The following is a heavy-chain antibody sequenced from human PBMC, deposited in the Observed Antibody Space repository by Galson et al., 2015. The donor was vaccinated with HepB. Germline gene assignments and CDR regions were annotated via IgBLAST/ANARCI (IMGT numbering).Heavy chain of an antibody. CDR3: AREEASGYDYSFWGASWFDP. V-gene: IGHV3-21*01. D-gene: IGHD5-12*01. Sequence: SLRLSCAASGFTFSSYSMNWVRQAPGKGLEWVSSISSSSSYIYYADSVKGRFTISRDNAKNSLYLQMNSLRAEDTAVYYCAREEASGYDYSFWGASWFDPWGQGTLVTVSS. J-gene: IGHJ5*02. CDR1: GFTFSSYS. CDR2: ISSSSSYI.